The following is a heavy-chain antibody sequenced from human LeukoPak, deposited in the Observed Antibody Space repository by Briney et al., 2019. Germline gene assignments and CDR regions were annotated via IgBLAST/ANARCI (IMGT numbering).Heavy chain of an antibody. CDR3: ARANFLYCSSSTCLFDY. D-gene: IGHD2-2*01. V-gene: IGHV1-2*02. CDR2: INPNDGDT. CDR1: GYTFTDYY. J-gene: IGHJ4*02. Sequence: ASVKVSCKGSGYTFTDYYMHWVRQGPGQGVGWVGWINPNDGDTNYAQKFQGRVTMTRDTSISTAHMEVSRLRSDDTAVYYCARANFLYCSSSTCLFDYWGQGTLVTVSS.